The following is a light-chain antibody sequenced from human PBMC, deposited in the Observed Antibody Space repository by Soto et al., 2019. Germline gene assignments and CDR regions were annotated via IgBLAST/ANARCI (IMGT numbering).Light chain of an antibody. CDR2: GNS. CDR3: QSYDSSLSGSV. V-gene: IGLV1-40*01. Sequence: QSVLTQPPSVSGAPGQRVIISCTGSSSNIGAGYDVQWYQQLPGTAPKLLIYGNSNRPSGVPDRFSGSKSGTSASLAITGLQAEDEADYYCQSYDSSLSGSVFGGGTQLTVL. J-gene: IGLJ2*01. CDR1: SSNIGAGYD.